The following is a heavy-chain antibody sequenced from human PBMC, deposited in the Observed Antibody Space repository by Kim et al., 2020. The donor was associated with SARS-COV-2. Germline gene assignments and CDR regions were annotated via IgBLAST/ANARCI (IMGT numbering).Heavy chain of an antibody. CDR2: ISSSSSYI. Sequence: GGSLRLSCAASGFTFSSYSMNWVRQAPGKGLEWVSSISSSSSYIYYADSVKGRFTISRDNAKNSLYLQMNSLRAEDTAVYYCARAVTFYDILTGYNQGYEWFDPWGQGTLVTVSS. CDR1: GFTFSSYS. D-gene: IGHD3-9*01. V-gene: IGHV3-21*01. CDR3: ARAVTFYDILTGYNQGYEWFDP. J-gene: IGHJ5*02.